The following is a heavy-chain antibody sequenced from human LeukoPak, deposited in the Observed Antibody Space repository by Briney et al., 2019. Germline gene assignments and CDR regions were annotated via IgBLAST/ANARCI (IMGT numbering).Heavy chain of an antibody. J-gene: IGHJ4*02. CDR2: ISGSGGST. CDR1: GFTFSDYY. Sequence: GGSLRLSCAASGFTFSDYYMSWIRQAPGKGLEWVSAISGSGGSTYYADSVKGRFTISRDNSKNTLYLQMNSLRAEDTAVYYCAKDLSPVLRYFDWLLGHFDYWGQGTLVTVSS. CDR3: AKDLSPVLRYFDWLLGHFDY. D-gene: IGHD3-9*01. V-gene: IGHV3-23*01.